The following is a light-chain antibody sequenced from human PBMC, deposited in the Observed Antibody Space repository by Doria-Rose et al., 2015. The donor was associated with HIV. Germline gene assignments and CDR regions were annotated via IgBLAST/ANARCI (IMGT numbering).Light chain of an antibody. CDR3: QQYGTSRGT. CDR2: DAS. CDR1: QRVQSSY. Sequence: EIVLTQSPGTLSLSPGERATLSCRASQRVQSSYLAWYQQKPGQAPRLLNYDASTRATGIPDRSSGSGFGTDFTLTISRLEPEDVAVYYCQQYGTSRGTFGQGTRLEIK. V-gene: IGKV3-20*01. J-gene: IGKJ5*01.